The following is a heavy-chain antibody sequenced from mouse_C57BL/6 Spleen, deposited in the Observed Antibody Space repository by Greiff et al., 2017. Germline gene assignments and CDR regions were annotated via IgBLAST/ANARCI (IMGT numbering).Heavy chain of an antibody. Sequence: QVQLQQPGAELVRPGTSVKLSCKASGYTFTSYWMHWVKQRPGQGLEWIGVIDPSDSYTNYNQKFKGKATLTVDTSSSTAYMQLSSLTSEDSAVYYCAIMVTSGFAYWGQGTLVTVSA. CDR1: GYTFTSYW. D-gene: IGHD2-2*01. CDR3: AIMVTSGFAY. J-gene: IGHJ3*01. CDR2: IDPSDSYT. V-gene: IGHV1-59*01.